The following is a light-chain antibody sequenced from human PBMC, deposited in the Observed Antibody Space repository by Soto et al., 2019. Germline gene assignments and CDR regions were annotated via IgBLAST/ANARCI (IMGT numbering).Light chain of an antibody. V-gene: IGKV3-20*01. CDR1: QSISNTF. J-gene: IGKJ1*01. CDR2: GAS. Sequence: EIVLTQSPGTLSLSPGEGATLSCRASQSISNTFLAWYQQRHGQAPRILIYGASRRATGIPDRFSGSGSGTDFTLTISRLEPEDFALYYCQQYYSSWTFDQGTKVEMK. CDR3: QQYYSSWT.